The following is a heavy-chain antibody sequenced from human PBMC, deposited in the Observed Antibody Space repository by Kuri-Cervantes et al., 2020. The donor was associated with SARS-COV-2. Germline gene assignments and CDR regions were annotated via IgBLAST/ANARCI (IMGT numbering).Heavy chain of an antibody. J-gene: IGHJ5*02. D-gene: IGHD6-13*01. Sequence: GSLRLSCTVSGGSISSYYWSWIRQPPGKGLEWIGYIYYSGSTNYNPSLKSRVTISVDTSKNQFSLKLSSVTAADTAVYYCARDEGQQLSYNWFDPWGQGTLVTVSS. CDR3: ARDEGQQLSYNWFDP. CDR1: GGSISSYY. CDR2: IYYSGST. V-gene: IGHV4-59*01.